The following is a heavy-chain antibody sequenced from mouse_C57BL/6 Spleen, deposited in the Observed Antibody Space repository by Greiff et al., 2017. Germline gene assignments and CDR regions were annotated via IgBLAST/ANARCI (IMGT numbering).Heavy chain of an antibody. CDR3: ARENDYGSSDY. Sequence: EVMLVESGGGLVQPGGSLSLSCAASGFTFTDYYMSWVRQPPGKALEWLGFIRNKANGYTTEYSASVKGRFTISRDNSQSILYLQMNALRAEDSATYYCARENDYGSSDYWGQGTTLTVSS. D-gene: IGHD1-1*01. V-gene: IGHV7-3*01. CDR2: IRNKANGYTT. CDR1: GFTFTDYY. J-gene: IGHJ2*01.